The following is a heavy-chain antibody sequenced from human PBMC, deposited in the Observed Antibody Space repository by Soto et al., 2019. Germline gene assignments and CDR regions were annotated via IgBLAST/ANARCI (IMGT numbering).Heavy chain of an antibody. CDR1: GYTFTGHY. CDR3: GRGRSGQIVVFY. Sequence: ASVKVSCKASGYTFTGHYIHWVRQAPEQGPEWMGEIGPESGATRYAQRFQGRVTMTRDMSITTVYMELDNLSPDDTAVYYCGRGRSGQIVVFYWGQGTPVTVSS. D-gene: IGHD1-26*01. V-gene: IGHV1-2*02. J-gene: IGHJ4*02. CDR2: IGPESGAT.